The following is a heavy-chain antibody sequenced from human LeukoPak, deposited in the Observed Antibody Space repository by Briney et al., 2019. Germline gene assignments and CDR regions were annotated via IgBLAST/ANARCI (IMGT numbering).Heavy chain of an antibody. CDR2: IYYSGST. V-gene: IGHV4-28*01. CDR1: GYSISSSNW. J-gene: IGHJ3*02. Sequence: SDTLSLTCAVSGYSISSSNWWGWIRQPPGKGLEWIGYIYYSGSTYYNPSLKSRVTISVDTSKNQFSLKLSSVTAADTAVYYCARLALRYFDWLGSAFDIWGQGTMVTVSS. CDR3: ARLALRYFDWLGSAFDI. D-gene: IGHD3-9*01.